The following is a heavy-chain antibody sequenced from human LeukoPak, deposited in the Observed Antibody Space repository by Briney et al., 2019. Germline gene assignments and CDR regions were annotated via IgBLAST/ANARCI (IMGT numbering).Heavy chain of an antibody. CDR1: GGSISSSSYY. V-gene: IGHV4-39*07. Sequence: SETLSLTCTVSGGSISSSSYYWGWIRQPPGKGLEWIGSIYYSGSTYYNPSLKSRVTISVDTSKNQFSLKLSSVTAADTAVYYCARVTTQHITNDHWGQGTLVTVSS. J-gene: IGHJ4*02. D-gene: IGHD4-17*01. CDR2: IYYSGST. CDR3: ARVTTQHITNDH.